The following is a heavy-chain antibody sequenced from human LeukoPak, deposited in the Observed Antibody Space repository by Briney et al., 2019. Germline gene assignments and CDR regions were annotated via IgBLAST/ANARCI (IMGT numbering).Heavy chain of an antibody. J-gene: IGHJ6*02. CDR2: IIPIFGTA. CDR1: GGTFSSHA. CDR3: ARLVPLWFGEDDYYYYGMDV. Sequence: GASVKVSCKASGGTFSSHAISWVRQAPGQGLEWMGGIIPIFGTANYAQKFQGRVTITADESTSTAYMELSSLRSEDTAVYYCARLVPLWFGEDDYYYYGMDVWGQGTMVTVSS. V-gene: IGHV1-69*13. D-gene: IGHD3-10*01.